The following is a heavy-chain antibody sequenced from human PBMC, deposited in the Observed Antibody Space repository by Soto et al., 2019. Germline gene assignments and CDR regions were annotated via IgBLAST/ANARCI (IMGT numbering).Heavy chain of an antibody. Sequence: GGSLRLSCLASRFTFSTYAMHWVRQAPGKGLEYVSTISSNGGSTYYADSAKGRFPISRDNSKNTLYLQMSSLRAEDTAVYYCVKYYFDSSGYYGLNAFDIWGQGTMVTVSS. D-gene: IGHD3-22*01. J-gene: IGHJ3*02. CDR2: ISSNGGST. CDR1: RFTFSTYA. V-gene: IGHV3-64D*06. CDR3: VKYYFDSSGYYGLNAFDI.